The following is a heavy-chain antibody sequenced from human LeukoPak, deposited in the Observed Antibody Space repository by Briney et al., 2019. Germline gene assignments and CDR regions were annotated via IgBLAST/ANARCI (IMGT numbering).Heavy chain of an antibody. CDR1: GFTVSSNY. D-gene: IGHD4-17*01. J-gene: IGHJ6*02. CDR3: AGDNYGNYGMDV. CDR2: IYSGGST. V-gene: IGHV3-66*01. Sequence: GGSLRLSCAASGFTVSSNYMSWVRQAPGKGLEWVSVIYSGGSTYYADSVKGRFTISRGNSKNTLYLQMNSLRAEDTAVYYCAGDNYGNYGMDVWGQGTTVTVSS.